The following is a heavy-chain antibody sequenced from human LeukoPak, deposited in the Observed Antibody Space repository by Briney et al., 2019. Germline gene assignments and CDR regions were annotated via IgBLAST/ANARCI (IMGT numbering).Heavy chain of an antibody. CDR1: GYTFTSYG. CDR3: ARDLGTRDGYNPPNLFDN. D-gene: IGHD5-24*01. Sequence: ASVKVSCKASGYTFTSYGISWVRQAPGQGLEWMGWISAYNGNTNYAQKLQGRVTMTTDTSTSTAYMELSSLRSDDTAVYYCARDLGTRDGYNPPNLFDNWGQGTLVTVSS. V-gene: IGHV1-18*01. J-gene: IGHJ4*02. CDR2: ISAYNGNT.